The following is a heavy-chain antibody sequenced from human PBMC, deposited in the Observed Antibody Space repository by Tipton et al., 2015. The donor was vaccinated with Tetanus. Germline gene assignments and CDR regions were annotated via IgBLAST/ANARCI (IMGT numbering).Heavy chain of an antibody. CDR1: GLSFSGYG. V-gene: IGHV3-30-3*01. D-gene: IGHD3-10*01. J-gene: IGHJ4*02. Sequence: SLRLSCATSGLSFSGYGLHWLRQAPGKGLEWVALVAYDANNKYYADSVKGRFTISRDNSKDTLYLQMNSLRPEDTAVYYCARDGFYYGSGSYYRAFWGQGTLVTVSP. CDR2: VAYDANNK. CDR3: ARDGFYYGSGSYYRAF.